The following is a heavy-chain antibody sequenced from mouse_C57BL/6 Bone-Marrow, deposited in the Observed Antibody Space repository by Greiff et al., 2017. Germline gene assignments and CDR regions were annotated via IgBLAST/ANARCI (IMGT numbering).Heavy chain of an antibody. V-gene: IGHV1-39*01. D-gene: IGHD2-4*01. Sequence: VQLQQSGPELVKPGASVKISCKASGYSFTDYNMNWVKQSNGKSLEWIGVINPNYGTTSYNQKFKGKATLTVDQSSSTAYMQLNSLPSEDSAVYYGERGYDYDYAMDYWGQGTSVTVSS. J-gene: IGHJ4*01. CDR1: GYSFTDYN. CDR3: ERGYDYDYAMDY. CDR2: INPNYGTT.